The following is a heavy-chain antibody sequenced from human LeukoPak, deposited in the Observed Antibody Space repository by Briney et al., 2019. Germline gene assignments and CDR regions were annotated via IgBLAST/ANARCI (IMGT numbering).Heavy chain of an antibody. D-gene: IGHD3-22*01. J-gene: IGHJ4*02. CDR2: IKSKTDGGTT. CDR3: TTPYYYDSSGYPY. V-gene: IGHV3-15*01. CDR1: GFTFTNAW. Sequence: GGSLRLSCAASGFTFTNAWMSWVRQAPGKGLEWVGRIKSKTDGGTTDYAAPVKGRFTISRDDSKNTLYLQMNSLKTKDTAMYYCTTPYYYDSSGYPYWGQGTLVTVSS.